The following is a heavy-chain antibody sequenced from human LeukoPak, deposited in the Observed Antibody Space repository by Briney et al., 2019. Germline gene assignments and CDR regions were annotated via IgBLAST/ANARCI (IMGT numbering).Heavy chain of an antibody. CDR2: ISSSSSYI. J-gene: IGHJ4*02. V-gene: IGHV3-21*01. CDR1: GFTFSSYS. CDR3: ANLDYYDSSGHPPDY. D-gene: IGHD3-22*01. Sequence: GGSLRLSCAAPGFTFSSYSMNWVRQAPGKGLEWVSSISSSSSYIYYADSVKGRFTISRDNAKNSLYLQMNSLRAEDTAVYYCANLDYYDSSGHPPDYWGQGTLVTVSS.